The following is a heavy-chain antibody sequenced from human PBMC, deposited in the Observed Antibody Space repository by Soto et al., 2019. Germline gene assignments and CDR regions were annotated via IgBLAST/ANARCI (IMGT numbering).Heavy chain of an antibody. CDR3: ARRQSVGANSYIFDY. CDR1: GGSFSGYY. Sequence: SETLSLTCAVYGGSFSGYYWSWIRQPPGKGLEWIGEINHSGSTNYNPSLKSRVTISVDTSKNQFSLKLSSVTAADTAVYYCARRQSVGANSYIFDYWGQGTLVTVSS. D-gene: IGHD1-26*01. CDR2: INHSGST. V-gene: IGHV4-34*01. J-gene: IGHJ4*02.